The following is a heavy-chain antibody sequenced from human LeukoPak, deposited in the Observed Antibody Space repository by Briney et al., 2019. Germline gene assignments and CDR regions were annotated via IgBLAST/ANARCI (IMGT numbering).Heavy chain of an antibody. Sequence: SVKVSCKASGYTFTSYYMHWVRQAPGQGLEWMGRIIPILGIANYAQKFQGRVTITADKSTSTAYMELSSLRSEDTAVYYCARGRVGATSASDIWGQGTMVTVSS. CDR2: IIPILGIA. V-gene: IGHV1-69*04. CDR1: GYTFTSYY. J-gene: IGHJ3*02. CDR3: ARGRVGATSASDI. D-gene: IGHD1-26*01.